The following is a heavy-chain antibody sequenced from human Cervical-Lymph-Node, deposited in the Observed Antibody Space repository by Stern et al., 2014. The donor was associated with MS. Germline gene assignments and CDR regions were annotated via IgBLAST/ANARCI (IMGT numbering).Heavy chain of an antibody. CDR2: ISFDGAKT. CDR3: ARGSDWYPLDY. J-gene: IGHJ4*02. D-gene: IGHD6-19*01. Sequence: QVQLVQSRGGVVQPGRSLRLSCSPSGFAFSTYGMHWVRQAPGKGLEWVALISFDGAKTYYADSVKGRFTISRDNPKNTLYLQMKSLRGEDTAVYYCARGSDWYPLDYWGQGTLVTVSS. V-gene: IGHV3-30*03. CDR1: GFAFSTYG.